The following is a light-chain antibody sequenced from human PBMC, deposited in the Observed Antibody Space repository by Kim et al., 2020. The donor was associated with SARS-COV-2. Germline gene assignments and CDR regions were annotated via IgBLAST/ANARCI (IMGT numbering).Light chain of an antibody. CDR2: QDN. CDR1: KLGDKY. CDR3: QAWDSSTVV. Sequence: SPGQTASIPCSGDKLGDKYVDWYQQKPGQSPVVVIYQDNKRPSGIPERFSGSNSGNTATLTISGTQAMDEADYYCQAWDSSTVVFGGGTQLTVL. V-gene: IGLV3-1*01. J-gene: IGLJ3*02.